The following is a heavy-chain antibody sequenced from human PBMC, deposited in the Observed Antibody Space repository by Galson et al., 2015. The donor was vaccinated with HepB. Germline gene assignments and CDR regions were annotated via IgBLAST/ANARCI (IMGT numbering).Heavy chain of an antibody. V-gene: IGHV7-4-1*02. CDR2: INTNTGNP. Sequence: SVKVSCKASGYTFNGYGMNWVRQAPGQGLEWMGWINTNTGNPTYAQGFTGRFVFSLDTSVTTAYLQISSLQAEDTAVYYCARTPYYDSGTYYNVWFDPWGQGTLVTVSS. CDR3: ARTPYYDSGTYYNVWFDP. D-gene: IGHD3-10*01. J-gene: IGHJ5*02. CDR1: GYTFNGYG.